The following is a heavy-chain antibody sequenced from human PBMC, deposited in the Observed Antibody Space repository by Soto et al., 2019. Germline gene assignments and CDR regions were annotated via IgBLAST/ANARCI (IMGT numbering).Heavy chain of an antibody. D-gene: IGHD6-6*01. J-gene: IGHJ5*02. CDR2: INTGNGDT. CDR3: ARDLYTSSAPFDP. CDR1: GYTFTAYA. V-gene: IGHV1-3*04. Sequence: GASVKVSCKASGYTFTAYAIHWLRQAPGQRLEWMGWINTGNGDTKYSQNFQGRVAITGDTSATTAYMELSSLRSEDTAVYYCARDLYTSSAPFDPWGQGTLVTVSS.